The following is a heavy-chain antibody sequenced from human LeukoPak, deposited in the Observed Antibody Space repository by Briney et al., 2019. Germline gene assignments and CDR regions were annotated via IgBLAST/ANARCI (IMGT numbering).Heavy chain of an antibody. Sequence: GGSLRLSCAASGFTFSTYSMNWVRQAPGKGLEWVSYIRSTSSHIDYADSVKGRFTISRDNAKNSLYLQMNSLRAEDTAVYYCARDPPFIIGTTFFDYWGQGTLVTVSS. CDR1: GFTFSTYS. D-gene: IGHD1-20*01. CDR2: IRSTSSHI. V-gene: IGHV3-21*01. J-gene: IGHJ4*02. CDR3: ARDPPFIIGTTFFDY.